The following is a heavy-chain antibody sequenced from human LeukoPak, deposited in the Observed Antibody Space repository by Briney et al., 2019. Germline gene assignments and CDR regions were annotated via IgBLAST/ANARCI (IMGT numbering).Heavy chain of an antibody. CDR3: ARGRISMVRGVIKNYFDY. Sequence: ASETLSLTCAVYGVSFGGYYWSWIRQPPGKGLEWIGEINHSGSTNYNPSLKSRLTISVDTSKNQFSLKLSSVTAADTAVYYCARGRISMVRGVIKNYFDYWGQGTLVTVSS. D-gene: IGHD3-10*01. CDR2: INHSGST. J-gene: IGHJ4*02. V-gene: IGHV4-34*01. CDR1: GVSFGGYY.